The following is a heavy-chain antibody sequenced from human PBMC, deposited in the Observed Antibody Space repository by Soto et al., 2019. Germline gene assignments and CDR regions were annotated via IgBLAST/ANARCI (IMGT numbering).Heavy chain of an antibody. CDR1: GFTFSNYA. J-gene: IGHJ4*02. Sequence: GSLRLSCAASGFTFSNYAMTWVRQAPGKGLEWVSAISGGATYYADSVKGRFTISRDDSKNTLYLQMNSLRSEDTAVYYCARERIHCSGGSCSQNFDYWGQGTLVTLSS. CDR3: ARERIHCSGGSCSQNFDY. CDR2: ISGGAT. V-gene: IGHV3-23*01. D-gene: IGHD2-15*01.